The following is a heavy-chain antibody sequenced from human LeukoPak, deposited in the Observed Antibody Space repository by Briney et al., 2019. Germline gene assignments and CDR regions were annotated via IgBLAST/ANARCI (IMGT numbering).Heavy chain of an antibody. CDR2: ISAYNGNT. Sequence: ASVKVSCKASGYTFTSYGISWVRQAPGQGLEWMGWISAYNGNTNYAQTLQGRVTMTTDTSTSTAYMELRSLRSDDTAVYYCAILSYYYYYGMDVWGQGATVTVSS. CDR1: GYTFTSYG. CDR3: AILSYYYYYGMDV. J-gene: IGHJ6*02. V-gene: IGHV1-18*01.